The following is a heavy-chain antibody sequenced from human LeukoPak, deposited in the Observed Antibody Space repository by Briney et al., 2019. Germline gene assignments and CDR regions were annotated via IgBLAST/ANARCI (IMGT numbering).Heavy chain of an antibody. Sequence: GASVKVSCKASGYTFTSYDINWVQQATGQGLEWMGWMNPNSGNTGYAQKFQGRVTMTRNTSISTAYMELSSLRSEDTAVYYCARGLFSSSWYNWFDPWGQGTLVTVSS. V-gene: IGHV1-8*01. CDR3: ARGLFSSSWYNWFDP. J-gene: IGHJ5*02. CDR2: MNPNSGNT. CDR1: GYTFTSYD. D-gene: IGHD6-13*01.